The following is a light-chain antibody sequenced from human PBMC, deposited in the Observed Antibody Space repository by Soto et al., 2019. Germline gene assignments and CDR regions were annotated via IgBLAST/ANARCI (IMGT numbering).Light chain of an antibody. V-gene: IGKV1-12*02. CDR3: HQANSFPFP. Sequence: DIQMTQSPSSVSASVGDRVTITCRASQDIHTWLAWYQQKPGKAPKLLIYAASSLQSGVPPRFSVSGSGTDFTLAISSLQPEDFATYYCHQANSFPFPFGGGTKVEIK. J-gene: IGKJ4*01. CDR2: AAS. CDR1: QDIHTW.